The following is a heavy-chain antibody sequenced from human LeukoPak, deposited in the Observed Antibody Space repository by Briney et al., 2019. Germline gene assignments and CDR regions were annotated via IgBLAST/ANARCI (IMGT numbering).Heavy chain of an antibody. D-gene: IGHD2-2*02. CDR3: ARELLGYCSSTSCYRGGPQPNWFDP. J-gene: IGHJ5*02. V-gene: IGHV1-8*01. CDR1: GYTFTSYD. CDR2: MNPNSGNT. Sequence: ASVKVSCKASGYTFTSYDINWVRQATGQGLEWMGWMNPNSGNTGYAQMFQGRVTMTRNTSISTAYMELSSLRSEDTAVYYCARELLGYCSSTSCYRGGPQPNWFDPWGQGTLVTVSS.